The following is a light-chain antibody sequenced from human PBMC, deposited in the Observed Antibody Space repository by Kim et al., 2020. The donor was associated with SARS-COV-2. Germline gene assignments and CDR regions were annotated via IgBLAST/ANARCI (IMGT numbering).Light chain of an antibody. CDR3: QAWDSSTDWV. J-gene: IGLJ3*02. CDR2: QDS. Sequence: SYELTQPPSVSVSPGQTASITCSGDKLGDKYACWYQQKPGQSPVLVIYQDSKRPSGIPERFSGSNSGNTATLPISGTQAMDEADYYCQAWDSSTDWVFGG. CDR1: KLGDKY. V-gene: IGLV3-1*01.